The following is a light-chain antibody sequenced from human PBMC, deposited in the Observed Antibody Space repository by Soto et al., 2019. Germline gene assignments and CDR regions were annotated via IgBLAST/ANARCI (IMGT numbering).Light chain of an antibody. Sequence: DIQMTQSPSTLSASVGDRVTITCRASQSISSWLAWYQQKPGKAPKLLIYKASSLESGVPSRFSGSGSGTEFTLTISSLQPDDFATDYCQQYNSYPGVTFGPGTKVDIK. CDR3: QQYNSYPGVT. V-gene: IGKV1-5*03. CDR2: KAS. J-gene: IGKJ3*01. CDR1: QSISSW.